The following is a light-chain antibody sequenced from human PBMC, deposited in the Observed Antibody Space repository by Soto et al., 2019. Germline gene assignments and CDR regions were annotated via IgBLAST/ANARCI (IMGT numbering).Light chain of an antibody. J-gene: IGLJ3*02. CDR1: SSNIGRNY. V-gene: IGLV1-47*01. CDR3: AVWDDSLSGWV. CDR2: RNN. Sequence: QSVLTQSPSASGTPGQRVTISCSGSSSNIGRNYVYWYQQLPGKAPKLFIYRNNERPSGVPDRFSGSKPGTSASLTISGIRSEDEADYYCAVWDDSLSGWVFGGGTKLTVL.